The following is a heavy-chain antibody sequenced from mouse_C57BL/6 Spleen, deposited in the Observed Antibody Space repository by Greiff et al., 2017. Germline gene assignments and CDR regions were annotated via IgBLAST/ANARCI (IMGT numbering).Heavy chain of an antibody. CDR1: GFTFSSYG. D-gene: IGHD1-1*01. V-gene: IGHV5-6*01. CDR3: ARQSSYAMDY. J-gene: IGHJ4*01. Sequence: EVMLVESGGDLVKPGGSLKLSCAASGFTFSSYGMSWVRQTPDKRLEWVATISSGGSYTYYPDSVKGRFTISRDNAKNTLYLQMSSLKSEDTARYYCARQSSYAMDYWGQGTSVTVSS. CDR2: ISSGGSYT.